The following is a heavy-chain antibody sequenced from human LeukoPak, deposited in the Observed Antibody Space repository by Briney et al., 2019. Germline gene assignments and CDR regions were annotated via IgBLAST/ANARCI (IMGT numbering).Heavy chain of an antibody. Sequence: PGGSLRLSCAASGFTFNTYSINWVRQAPGKGLEWVSYITSSGNTIYYADSVKGRFTISRDNAKNSLYLQMNSLRAEDTAVYYCAREYSSSSGRAFDIWGQGTMVTVSS. CDR3: AREYSSSSGRAFDI. D-gene: IGHD6-6*01. J-gene: IGHJ3*02. CDR1: GFTFNTYS. CDR2: ITSSGNTI. V-gene: IGHV3-48*01.